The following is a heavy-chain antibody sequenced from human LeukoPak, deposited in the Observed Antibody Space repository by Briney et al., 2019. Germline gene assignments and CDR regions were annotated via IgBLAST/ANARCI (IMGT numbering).Heavy chain of an antibody. CDR1: GGSFSAYY. D-gene: IGHD4-17*01. CDR2: TLHSGST. V-gene: IGHV4-34*12. J-gene: IGHJ4*02. Sequence: NASETLSLSCAVYGGSFSAYYWSWVRQPPGKGLEWIGETLHSGSTSYNPSFQSRVTMSINTSKSQFSLRLTSVTAADTAIYYCARNGDYSLDSWGQGTLVTVSS. CDR3: ARNGDYSLDS.